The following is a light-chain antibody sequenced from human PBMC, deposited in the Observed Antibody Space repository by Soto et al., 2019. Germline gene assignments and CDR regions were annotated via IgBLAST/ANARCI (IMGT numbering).Light chain of an antibody. CDR3: QQYGTSEII. CDR1: QSLTNSY. J-gene: IGKJ5*01. CDR2: DTS. V-gene: IGKV3-20*01. Sequence: EIVKTKSPATLSVYRGERVTLSCRASQSLTNSYIAWYQVKPGQAPRLLIYDTSSRATGIPDRFSGSGSGTDFTLTITRLEPEDFAVFYCQQYGTSEIIFGQGTRLEIK.